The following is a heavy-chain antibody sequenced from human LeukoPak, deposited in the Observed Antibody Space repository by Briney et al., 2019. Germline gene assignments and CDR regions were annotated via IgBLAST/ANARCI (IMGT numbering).Heavy chain of an antibody. V-gene: IGHV5-51*01. J-gene: IGHJ4*02. CDR2: IYPGDSDT. Sequence: GESLQISFQGSGYSFTSYWIGWVRPMPGKGLEWMGIIYPGDSDTRYSPSFQGQVTISADKSISTAYLQWSSLTASDTAMYYCARSYPFWSGYINWAFDYWGEGTLVTVSS. CDR1: GYSFTSYW. D-gene: IGHD3-3*01. CDR3: ARSYPFWSGYINWAFDY.